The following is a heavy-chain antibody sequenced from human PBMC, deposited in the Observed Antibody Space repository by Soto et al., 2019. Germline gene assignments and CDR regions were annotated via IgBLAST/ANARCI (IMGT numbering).Heavy chain of an antibody. Sequence: QVQLQESGPGLVKPSQTLSLTCSVSGASTVSHYHWTWIRQPPGKGLEWMGYIFNSGTTFYNPSLTSRLSISMDTSGNDLFLELRSVTAADTAVYYCALALGPTTGLDYWGQGILVTVSS. CDR1: GASTVSHYH. D-gene: IGHD1-26*01. CDR3: ALALGPTTGLDY. J-gene: IGHJ4*02. V-gene: IGHV4-31*02. CDR2: IFNSGTT.